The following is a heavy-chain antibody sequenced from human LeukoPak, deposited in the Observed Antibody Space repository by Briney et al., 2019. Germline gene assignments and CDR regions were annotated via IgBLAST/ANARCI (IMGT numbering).Heavy chain of an antibody. V-gene: IGHV1-69*13. Sequence: SVKVSCKASGYTFINSGIDWVRQAPGHGREWMGGTLPIFGTANYAQKFQGRVTITADESTSTAYMELSSLRSEDTAVYYCASAFNDFWSGYYHYYYYMDVWGKGTTVTVSS. CDR2: TLPIFGTA. D-gene: IGHD3-3*01. CDR1: GYTFINSG. J-gene: IGHJ6*03. CDR3: ASAFNDFWSGYYHYYYYMDV.